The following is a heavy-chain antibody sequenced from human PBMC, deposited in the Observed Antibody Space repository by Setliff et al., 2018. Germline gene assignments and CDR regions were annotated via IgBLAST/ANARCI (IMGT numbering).Heavy chain of an antibody. CDR2: IYYSGST. Sequence: PSETLSLTCRVSGGPISSGNYYWGLIRQPPGKGLEWVATIYYSGSTYSNPSLKSRLIISVDAPDNQFSVKLSSVTAADTAVYYCARHKSNGSGSYPSLYMDVWGKGIMVTVSS. CDR1: GGPISSGNYY. D-gene: IGHD3-10*01. CDR3: ARHKSNGSGSYPSLYMDV. V-gene: IGHV4-39*01. J-gene: IGHJ6*03.